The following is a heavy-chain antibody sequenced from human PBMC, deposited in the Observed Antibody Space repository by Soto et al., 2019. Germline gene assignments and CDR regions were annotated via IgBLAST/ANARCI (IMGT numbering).Heavy chain of an antibody. Sequence: GESLKSSCNGSGYSFTSYWISWVRQMPGKGLEWMGRIDPSDSYTNYSPSFQGHVTISADKSISTAYLQWSSLKASDTAMYYCARQKHNVDTVDFDYWGQGTLVTVSS. CDR3: ARQKHNVDTVDFDY. CDR2: IDPSDSYT. J-gene: IGHJ4*02. V-gene: IGHV5-10-1*01. CDR1: GYSFTSYW. D-gene: IGHD5-18*01.